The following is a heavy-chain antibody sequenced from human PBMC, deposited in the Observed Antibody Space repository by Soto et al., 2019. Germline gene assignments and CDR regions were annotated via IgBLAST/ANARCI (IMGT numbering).Heavy chain of an antibody. V-gene: IGHV1-18*01. D-gene: IGHD6-19*01. CDR2: ISAYNGNT. Sequence: GASVKVSCKASGYTFTSYGISWVRQAPGQGLEWMGWISAYNGNTNCAQKLQGRVTMTTDTSTSTAYMELRSLRSDDTAVYYCAREGVEVAGTYYYYYMDVWGKGTTVTVSS. CDR3: AREGVEVAGTYYYYYMDV. CDR1: GYTFTSYG. J-gene: IGHJ6*03.